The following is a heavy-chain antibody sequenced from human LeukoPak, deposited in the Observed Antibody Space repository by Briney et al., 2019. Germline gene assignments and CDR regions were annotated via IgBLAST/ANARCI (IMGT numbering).Heavy chain of an antibody. CDR3: ARDTSGYHSYFDY. V-gene: IGHV3-30*04. CDR2: ISYDGSNK. Sequence: PGRSLRLSCAASGFTFSSYAVHWVRQAPGKGLEWVAVISYDGSNKYYADSVKGRFTISRDNSKNTLYLQMNSLRAEDTAVYYCARDTSGYHSYFDYWGQGTLVTVSS. CDR1: GFTFSSYA. D-gene: IGHD3-22*01. J-gene: IGHJ4*02.